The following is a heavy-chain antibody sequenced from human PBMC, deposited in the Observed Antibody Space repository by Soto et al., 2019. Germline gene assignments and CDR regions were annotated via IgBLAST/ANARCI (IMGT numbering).Heavy chain of an antibody. J-gene: IGHJ4*02. Sequence: ASVKVSCKASGYMFISYGINWVRQAPGQGLEWMGWIRPYNGDTKYAQNLQGRVTMTTDTSTSTAYMEMRSLRSDDTAVYYCVRNLDGSGSYYTDYWGPGTLVTVSS. CDR1: GYMFISYG. CDR3: VRNLDGSGSYYTDY. V-gene: IGHV1-18*01. D-gene: IGHD3-10*01. CDR2: IRPYNGDT.